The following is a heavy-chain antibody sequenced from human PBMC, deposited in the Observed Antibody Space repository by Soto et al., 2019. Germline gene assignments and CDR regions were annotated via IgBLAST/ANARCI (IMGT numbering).Heavy chain of an antibody. V-gene: IGHV3-9*01. Sequence: EVQLVESGGGLVQPGRSLRLSCAASGFTFDDYAMHWVRQAPGKGLEWVSGISWNSGSIGYADSVKGRFTISRDNAKNSLYLQMNSLRAEDTALYYCAKGSHCSGGSCYPPDYGDTYWYFDLWGRGTLVTVSS. CDR2: ISWNSGSI. D-gene: IGHD2-15*01. CDR1: GFTFDDYA. CDR3: AKGSHCSGGSCYPPDYGDTYWYFDL. J-gene: IGHJ2*01.